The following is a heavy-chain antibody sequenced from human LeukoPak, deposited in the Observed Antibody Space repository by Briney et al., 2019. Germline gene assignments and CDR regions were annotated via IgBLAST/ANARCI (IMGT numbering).Heavy chain of an antibody. Sequence: ASVKVSCKASGYTFTSYDINWVRQATGQGPEWMGWMNPNSGNTGYAQKFQGRVTMTRNTSISTAYMELSSLRSEDTAVYYCATTDPNIRGYSNYPYYYYYGMDVWGQGTTVTVSS. J-gene: IGHJ6*02. V-gene: IGHV1-8*01. CDR3: ATTDPNIRGYSNYPYYYYYGMDV. D-gene: IGHD4-4*01. CDR1: GYTFTSYD. CDR2: MNPNSGNT.